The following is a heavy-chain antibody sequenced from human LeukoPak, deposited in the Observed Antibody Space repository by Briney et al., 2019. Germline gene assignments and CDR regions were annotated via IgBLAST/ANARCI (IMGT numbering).Heavy chain of an antibody. V-gene: IGHV3-30*18. CDR3: AKSGIAAAGQRGYFDY. J-gene: IGHJ4*02. CDR1: GFTSSSYG. CDR2: MSNDGSNK. D-gene: IGHD6-13*01. Sequence: GGSLRLSCAASGFTSSSYGMHWVRQAPGKGLEWVAVMSNDGSNKYYADSVKGRFTISRDNSKNTLYLQMNSLRAEDTAIYYCAKSGIAAAGQRGYFDYWGQGTLVTVSS.